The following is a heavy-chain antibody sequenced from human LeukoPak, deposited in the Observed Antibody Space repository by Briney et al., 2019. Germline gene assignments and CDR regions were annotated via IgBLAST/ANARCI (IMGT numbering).Heavy chain of an antibody. J-gene: IGHJ6*02. Sequence: PGGSLRLSCAASGFTFTSYSINWVRQAPGKGLEWVSSISSSSSYIYYADSVKGRFTISRDNAKNSLYLQMNSLRAEDTAVYYCARDLTVDFDWLSGFYYYYGMDVWGQGTTVTVSS. CDR1: GFTFTSYS. D-gene: IGHD3-9*01. V-gene: IGHV3-21*01. CDR3: ARDLTVDFDWLSGFYYYYGMDV. CDR2: ISSSSSYI.